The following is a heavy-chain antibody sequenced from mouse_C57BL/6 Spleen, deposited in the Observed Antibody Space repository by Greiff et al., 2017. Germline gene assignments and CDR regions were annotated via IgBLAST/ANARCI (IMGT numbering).Heavy chain of an antibody. CDR1: GYTFTSYD. CDR2: IYPSDGST. CDR3: AGSEYYGSSPWYFDV. J-gene: IGHJ1*03. V-gene: IGHV1-85*01. Sequence: QVQLQQSGPELVKPGASVKLSCKASGYTFTSYDINWVKQRPGQGLEWIGWIYPSDGSTKYNAKFKGKATLTVDTSSSTAYMELHSLTSADSAVDFCAGSEYYGSSPWYFDVWGTGTTVTVSS. D-gene: IGHD1-1*01.